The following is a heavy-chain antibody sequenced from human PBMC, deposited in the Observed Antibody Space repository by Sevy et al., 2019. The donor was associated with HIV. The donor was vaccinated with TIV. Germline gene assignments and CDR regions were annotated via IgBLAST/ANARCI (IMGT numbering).Heavy chain of an antibody. CDR1: GFTFSTYA. Sequence: GGSLRLSCAASGFTFSTYAMNWVRQAPGKGLEWVSSISGSGRYTYYADSVEGRFTISRDSSKITLYLQMNSLRADDTAVYYCAKGFCSGGSCPRDYYYYGMDVWGQGTTVTVSS. CDR3: AKGFCSGGSCPRDYYYYGMDV. CDR2: ISGSGRYT. V-gene: IGHV3-23*01. J-gene: IGHJ6*02. D-gene: IGHD2-15*01.